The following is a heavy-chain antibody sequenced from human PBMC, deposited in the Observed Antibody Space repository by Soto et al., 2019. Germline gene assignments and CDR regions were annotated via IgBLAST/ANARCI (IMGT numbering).Heavy chain of an antibody. D-gene: IGHD6-19*01. CDR3: ARDPGYISGWRGPQGMDV. V-gene: IGHV3-30-3*01. CDR2: ISNDGTKK. Sequence: QVQLVESGGGVVQPGRPLRLSCEASGFTLSSYSMHWVRQAPGKGLEWVAVISNDGTKKYYADSVKGRFTISRDNSKNTLYMKMNSLNPEDTAVYYCARDPGYISGWRGPQGMDVWGQGTTVTVSS. CDR1: GFTLSSYS. J-gene: IGHJ6*02.